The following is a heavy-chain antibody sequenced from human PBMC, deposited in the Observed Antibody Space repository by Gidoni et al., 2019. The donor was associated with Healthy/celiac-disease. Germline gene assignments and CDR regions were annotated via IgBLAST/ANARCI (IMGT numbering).Heavy chain of an antibody. CDR3: ARRGDCSGGSCYDWEYYFDY. Sequence: QVQLQESGPGLVKPSETLSLTCPPSRGSIRRYYWRWIRQPPDKGLEWIGYIYYSGSTNYNPSLKSRVTISVDTSKNQFSLKLSSVTAADTAVYYCARRGDCSGGSCYDWEYYFDYWGQGTLVTVSS. CDR1: RGSIRRYY. V-gene: IGHV4-59*08. CDR2: IYYSGST. J-gene: IGHJ4*02. D-gene: IGHD2-15*01.